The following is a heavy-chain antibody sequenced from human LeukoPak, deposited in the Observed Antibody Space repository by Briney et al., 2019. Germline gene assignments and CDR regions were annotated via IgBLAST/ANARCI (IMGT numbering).Heavy chain of an antibody. CDR2: INHSGST. V-gene: IGHV4-34*01. J-gene: IGHJ4*02. CDR1: GGSFSGYY. CDR3: ARGLSH. Sequence: KPSETLSLTCAVYGGSFSGYYWSWIRQPPGKGLEWIGEINHSGSTNYNPSLKSRVTISVDTSKNQFSLKLSSVTAADTAVYYCARGLSHWGQGTLVTVSS.